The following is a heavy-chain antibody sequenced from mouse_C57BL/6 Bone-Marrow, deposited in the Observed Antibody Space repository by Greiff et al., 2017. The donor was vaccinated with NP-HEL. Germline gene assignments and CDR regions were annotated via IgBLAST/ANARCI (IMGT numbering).Heavy chain of an antibody. V-gene: IGHV1-22*01. CDR1: GYTFTDYN. J-gene: IGHJ4*01. CDR2: INPNNGGT. CDR3: AREGVTGTGDYYAMDY. D-gene: IGHD4-1*01. Sequence: EVQLQQSGPELVKPGASVKMSCKASGYTFTDYNMHWVKQSHGKSLEWIGYINPNNGGTSYNQKFKGKATLTVNKSSSTAYMELRSLTSEDSAVYYCAREGVTGTGDYYAMDYWGQGTSVTVSS.